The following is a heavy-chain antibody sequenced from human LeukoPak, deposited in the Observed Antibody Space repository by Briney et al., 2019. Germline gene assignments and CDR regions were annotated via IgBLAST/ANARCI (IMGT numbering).Heavy chain of an antibody. D-gene: IGHD2-15*01. Sequence: GASLQISCKGSGYSFTSYWIGWVRPMPGKGLEWMGIIYPGDSDTRYSPSFQGQVTISADKSISTAYLQWSSLKASDTAMYYCARHQYCSGGSCSSIDYWGQGTLVTVSS. CDR3: ARHQYCSGGSCSSIDY. V-gene: IGHV5-51*01. CDR1: GYSFTSYW. CDR2: IYPGDSDT. J-gene: IGHJ4*02.